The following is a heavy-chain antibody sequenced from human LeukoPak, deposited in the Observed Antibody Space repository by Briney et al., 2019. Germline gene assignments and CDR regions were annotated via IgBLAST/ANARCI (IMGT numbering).Heavy chain of an antibody. D-gene: IGHD6-13*01. Sequence: SETLSLTCTVSGDSISSSYWNWIRQPPGKGLEWIGYFYYSGSPNYNPSLKSRVTISVDTSRNQFSLKLSSVTAADTAVYYCARHANAYSSSWFDYWGQGTLVTVSP. J-gene: IGHJ4*02. V-gene: IGHV4-59*08. CDR1: GDSISSSY. CDR2: FYYSGSP. CDR3: ARHANAYSSSWFDY.